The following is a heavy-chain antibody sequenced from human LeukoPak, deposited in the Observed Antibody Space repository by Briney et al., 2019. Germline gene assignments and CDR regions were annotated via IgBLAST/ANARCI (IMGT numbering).Heavy chain of an antibody. V-gene: IGHV3-23*01. CDR2: ISGSGGST. CDR1: GFTFSSYA. J-gene: IGHJ4*02. Sequence: PGGSLRLSCAASGFTFSSYAMSWVRQAPGKGLEWVSAISGSGGSTYYADSVKGRFTISRDNSKNTLYLQMNSLRAEDTAVYYCAKDVLGVDTATVDGFLFDYWGQGTLVTVSS. D-gene: IGHD5-18*01. CDR3: AKDVLGVDTATVDGFLFDY.